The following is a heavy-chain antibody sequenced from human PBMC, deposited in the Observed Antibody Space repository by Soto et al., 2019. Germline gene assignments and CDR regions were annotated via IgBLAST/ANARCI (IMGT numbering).Heavy chain of an antibody. D-gene: IGHD4-17*01. CDR3: AIANYGDDDY. CDR1: GDTFSRST. CDR2: ISAYSGNV. J-gene: IGHJ4*02. V-gene: IGHV1-18*01. Sequence: QVQLVQSGAEVKKPGASVKVSCKTSGDTFSRSTISWVRQAPGQGLEWMGWISAYSGNVKYAWKFQDRVTMTTDTSTSTADVELRSLRFDDTAVYYCAIANYGDDDYWGQGTLVTVSS.